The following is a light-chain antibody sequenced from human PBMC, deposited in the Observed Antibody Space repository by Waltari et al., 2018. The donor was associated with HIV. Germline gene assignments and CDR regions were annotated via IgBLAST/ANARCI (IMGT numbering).Light chain of an antibody. J-gene: IGKJ4*01. CDR1: QIVSIY. Sequence: EVVLTQSPATLSLSPGHQATLSCTASQIVSIYLAWYQQKPSQAPTLLIYDASNRATGILDNFSGSGAGTDVTLTISSLEPEDVAVDYCQQRQHWVPLTFGGGTKVEIK. V-gene: IGKV3-11*01. CDR3: QQRQHWVPLT. CDR2: DAS.